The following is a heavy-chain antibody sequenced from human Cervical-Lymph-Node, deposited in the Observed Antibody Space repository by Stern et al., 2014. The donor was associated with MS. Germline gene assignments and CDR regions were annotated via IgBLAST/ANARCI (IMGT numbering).Heavy chain of an antibody. CDR1: GDTFSSYA. V-gene: IGHV1-69*01. Sequence: VQLVQSGSEVKKPGSSVKVSCKPSGDTFSSYALSWVRQAPGQGLEWVGGLIPFFGATRYGQNFQGRFTITPEESTGPAFMELTNLTSDDTAVYYCALRRSYYVYWGLGTLISVSS. CDR3: ALRRSYYVY. CDR2: LIPFFGAT. J-gene: IGHJ4*02. D-gene: IGHD4-11*01.